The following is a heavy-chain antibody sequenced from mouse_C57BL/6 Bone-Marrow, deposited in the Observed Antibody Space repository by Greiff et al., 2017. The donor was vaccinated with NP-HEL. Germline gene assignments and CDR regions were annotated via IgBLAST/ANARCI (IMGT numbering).Heavy chain of an antibody. CDR2: ISYDGSN. J-gene: IGHJ4*01. Sequence: VQLLQSGPGLVNPSPSLSLTCSVTGYSIPSGYYWTWIRQFTGNKLEWMGYISYDGSNNYNPSLKNRISITRDTSKNQFFLKLNSVTTEDTATYYYGCARYGSIYSYAMDYWGQRTSVTVSS. CDR3: GCARYGSIYSYAMDY. CDR1: GYSIPSGYY. D-gene: IGHD1-1*01. V-gene: IGHV3-6*01.